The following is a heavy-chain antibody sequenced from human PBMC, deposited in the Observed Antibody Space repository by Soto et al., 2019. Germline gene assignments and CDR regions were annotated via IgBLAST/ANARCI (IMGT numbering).Heavy chain of an antibody. J-gene: IGHJ6*02. CDR3: ARDRAIVVVPAAIDV. D-gene: IGHD2-2*01. Sequence: GGSLILSCASSGFTFCSYIMNWVRQAPGKGLEWVSSISSSSSYIYYADSVKGRFTISRDNAKNSLYLQMNSLRAEDTAVYYCARDRAIVVVPAAIDVWGQGTTVTVSS. V-gene: IGHV3-21*01. CDR2: ISSSSSYI. CDR1: GFTFCSYI.